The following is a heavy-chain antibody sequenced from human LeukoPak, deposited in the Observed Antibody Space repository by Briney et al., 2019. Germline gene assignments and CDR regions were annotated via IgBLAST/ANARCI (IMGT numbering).Heavy chain of an antibody. J-gene: IGHJ5*02. CDR2: IYYSGST. Sequence: PSETLSLTCAVYGGSFSGYYWSWIRQPPGKGLEWIGYIYYSGSTNYNPSLKSRVTISVDTSKNQFSLKLSSVTAADTAVYYCARGRIFGFWSGYYFGVWFDPWGQGTLVTVSS. V-gene: IGHV4-59*12. CDR1: GGSFSGYY. D-gene: IGHD3-3*01. CDR3: ARGRIFGFWSGYYFGVWFDP.